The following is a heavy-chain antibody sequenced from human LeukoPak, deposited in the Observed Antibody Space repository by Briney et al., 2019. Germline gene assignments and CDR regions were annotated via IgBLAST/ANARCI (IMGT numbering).Heavy chain of an antibody. CDR2: IGSSSSSI. D-gene: IGHD3-16*01. Sequence: GGSLRLSCAASGFSFSSYNMNWVRQAPGKGLEWVSYIGSSSSSIYYADSVKGRFTISRDNAKNSLYLQMNSLRVEDTAVYYCARGEYDYVWGSPEHWGQGTLVTVSS. CDR1: GFSFSSYN. J-gene: IGHJ1*01. CDR3: ARGEYDYVWGSPEH. V-gene: IGHV3-48*01.